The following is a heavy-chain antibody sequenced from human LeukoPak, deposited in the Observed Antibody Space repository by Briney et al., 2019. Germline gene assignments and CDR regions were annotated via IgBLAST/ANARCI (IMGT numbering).Heavy chain of an antibody. CDR3: ARTLRGGKFDY. CDR1: GFNGSSNY. J-gene: IGHJ4*02. CDR2: IYRGGST. Sequence: PGGSLRLSCAASGFNGSSNYMTWVRQAPGKGLEWVSVIYRGGSTYYADSVKGRFTISRHNSRDTMYLQMNSLRTEDTAVYYCARTLRGGKFDYWGQGTLVTVSS. D-gene: IGHD4-23*01. V-gene: IGHV3-53*04.